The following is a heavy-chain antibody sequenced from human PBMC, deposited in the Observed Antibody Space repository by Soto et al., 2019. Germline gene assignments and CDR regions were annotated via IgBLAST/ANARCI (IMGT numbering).Heavy chain of an antibody. CDR3: ARTNYYDTSGHPKWFHP. Sequence: QVQLVQSGSEVKKPGASVKVSCKASGYTFPSYDINSVRQATGKGLEWMGWMNPNSGNTGYAQKFQGRVTMTRNTSISTGYMEMSSLRSEDTAVYYCARTNYYDTSGHPKWFHPWGQRTLVTVSS. J-gene: IGHJ5*02. CDR2: MNPNSGNT. D-gene: IGHD3-22*01. CDR1: GYTFPSYD. V-gene: IGHV1-8*01.